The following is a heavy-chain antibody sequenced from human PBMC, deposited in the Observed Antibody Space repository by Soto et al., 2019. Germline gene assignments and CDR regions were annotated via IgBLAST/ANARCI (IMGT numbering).Heavy chain of an antibody. D-gene: IGHD3-3*01. Sequence: GGSLRLSCAASGFTFSSYWMHWVRQAPGKGLVWVSRISSNGSSTTYADSVKGRFTTSRDNAKNTLYLQMNSPRAEDTATYYCARDVRSGYYYFDYWGQGTLVTVSS. CDR1: GFTFSSYW. V-gene: IGHV3-74*03. J-gene: IGHJ4*02. CDR2: ISSNGSST. CDR3: ARDVRSGYYYFDY.